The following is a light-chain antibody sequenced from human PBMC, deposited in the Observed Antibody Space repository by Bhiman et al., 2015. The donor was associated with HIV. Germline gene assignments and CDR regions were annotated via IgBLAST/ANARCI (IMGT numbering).Light chain of an antibody. CDR1: SSDVGGYNY. Sequence: QSALTQPASVSGSPGQSITISCTGTSSDVGGYNYVSWYQQHPGKAPKLMIYDVSKRPSGVSNRFSGSKSGNTASLTISGLQAEDEADYYCSSYTTSSTYVFGSGTKVHRR. J-gene: IGLJ1*01. V-gene: IGLV2-14*01. CDR3: SSYTTSSTYV. CDR2: DVS.